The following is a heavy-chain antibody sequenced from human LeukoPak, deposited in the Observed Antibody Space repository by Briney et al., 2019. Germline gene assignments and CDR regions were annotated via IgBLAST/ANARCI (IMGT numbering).Heavy chain of an antibody. Sequence: PGGSLRLSCAASGFTFTGSAMCWVRQAPGKGPEWVSGFGGDGKTYYAASVKGRFTISRDNSNNMLYLQMNGLRDEDTALYYCVKDLWDWSAMDVWGQGTTVTVSS. CDR2: FGGDGKT. V-gene: IGHV3-23*01. CDR1: GFTFTGSA. CDR3: VKDLWDWSAMDV. D-gene: IGHD3/OR15-3a*01. J-gene: IGHJ6*02.